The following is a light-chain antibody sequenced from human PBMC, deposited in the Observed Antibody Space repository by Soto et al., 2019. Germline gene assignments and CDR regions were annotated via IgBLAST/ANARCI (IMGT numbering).Light chain of an antibody. CDR1: QSVRSL. CDR3: QHRSSWPLT. J-gene: IGKJ4*01. CDR2: DVS. V-gene: IGKV3-11*01. Sequence: EVVLTQSPATLSLSPGERATLSCRASQSVRSLLAWYQQKPGQAPRLLIYDVSNRATGIPARFSGSGSATDFTLTISSLEPEDFAVYYCQHRSSWPLTFGGGTNVELK.